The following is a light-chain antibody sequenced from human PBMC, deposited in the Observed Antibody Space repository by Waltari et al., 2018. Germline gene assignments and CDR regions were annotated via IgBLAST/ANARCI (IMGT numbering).Light chain of an antibody. J-gene: IGLJ3*02. Sequence: QSALTQPASMSGSPGQSISISCVGTPTAIDVFTRVSWYQQFPGEVPKLLLYEGSNRPSGISSRFSGSKSGTTAFLSISGLQPEDEADYYCCSHTKMDTWVFGGGTTLTVL. CDR3: CSHTKMDTWV. CDR2: EGS. CDR1: PTAIDVFTR. V-gene: IGLV2-14*01.